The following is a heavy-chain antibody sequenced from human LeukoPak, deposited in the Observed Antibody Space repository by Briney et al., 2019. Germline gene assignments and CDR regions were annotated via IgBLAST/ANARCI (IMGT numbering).Heavy chain of an antibody. CDR1: GFTFSSYG. J-gene: IGHJ4*02. Sequence: GRSLRLSCAASGFTFSSYGMHWVRQAPGKGLEWVAVISYDGSNKYYADSVKGRFTISRDNSKNTLYLQMNSLRAEDTAVYYCAKLVGSTSNFDYWGQGTLVTVSP. CDR3: AKLVGSTSNFDY. V-gene: IGHV3-30*18. D-gene: IGHD6-25*01. CDR2: ISYDGSNK.